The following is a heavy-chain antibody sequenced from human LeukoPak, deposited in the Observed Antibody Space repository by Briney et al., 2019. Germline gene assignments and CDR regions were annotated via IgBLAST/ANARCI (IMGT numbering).Heavy chain of an antibody. V-gene: IGHV3-48*01. Sequence: GGSLRLSCAASGFTFSSFSMNWVRQAPGKGLEWVSYISSASSTVYYADSVKGRFTISRDNSNNTLYLQMNSLTPEDTAVYYCVKVGEVRYFDWLAPYFDFWGQGTLVTVSS. D-gene: IGHD3-9*01. CDR2: ISSASSTV. J-gene: IGHJ4*02. CDR1: GFTFSSFS. CDR3: VKVGEVRYFDWLAPYFDF.